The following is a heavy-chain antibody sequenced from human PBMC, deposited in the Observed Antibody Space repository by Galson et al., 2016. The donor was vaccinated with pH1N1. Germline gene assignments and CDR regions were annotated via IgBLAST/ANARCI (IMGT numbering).Heavy chain of an antibody. J-gene: IGHJ6*02. D-gene: IGHD3-22*01. CDR1: GGTFSHYV. Sequence: SVKVSCKASGGTFSHYVINWVRQAPGQGLEWMGGINVVFGTVNYAEKFQGRVTIAADESTSTAYMELKNLRSEDTAVYFCANDSVQRILVRSPYDYYGMNVWGQGTTVAVSS. CDR3: ANDSVQRILVRSPYDYYGMNV. V-gene: IGHV1-69*13. CDR2: INVVFGTV.